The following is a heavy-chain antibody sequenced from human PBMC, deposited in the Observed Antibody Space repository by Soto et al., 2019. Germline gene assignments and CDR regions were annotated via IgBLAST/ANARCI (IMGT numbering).Heavy chain of an antibody. Sequence: QVQLVQSGAEVKKPGASVKVSCKASGYALTSNPIQWVRQAPGQSLEWVGWINFGNGDTRYSQKFQGRVTITRDTSASTVYMEPSSLRSEDTAVYYCARDQGMLIFGGLMTKVRYYYGMDVWGQGTTVTVS. J-gene: IGHJ6*02. CDR3: ARDQGMLIFGGLMTKVRYYYGMDV. CDR1: GYALTSNP. CDR2: INFGNGDT. V-gene: IGHV1-3*01. D-gene: IGHD3-16*01.